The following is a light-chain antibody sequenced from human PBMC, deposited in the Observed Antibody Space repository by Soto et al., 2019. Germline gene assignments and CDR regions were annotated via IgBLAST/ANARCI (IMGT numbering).Light chain of an antibody. Sequence: EIVLTQSPATLSLSPGARATLSCRASQSVSSYLAWYQQKPGQAPRLLIYGASIRATGIPYRFSGSGSETDFTLTISRLEPEDFALYYCQQYGSSAPITFGQGTRLEIK. CDR3: QQYGSSAPIT. V-gene: IGKV3-20*01. J-gene: IGKJ5*01. CDR2: GAS. CDR1: QSVSSY.